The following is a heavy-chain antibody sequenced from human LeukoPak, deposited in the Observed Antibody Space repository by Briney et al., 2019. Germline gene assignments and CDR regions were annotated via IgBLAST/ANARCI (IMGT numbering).Heavy chain of an antibody. D-gene: IGHD3-10*01. J-gene: IGHJ4*02. CDR1: GASISSSSYY. V-gene: IGHV4-39*07. CDR3: ARDRYYYGSGSYYFDY. CDR2: IYYNGNT. Sequence: SETLSLTCTVSGASISSSSYYWGWVRQPPGKGLEWIGSIYYNGNTYYNPSLKSRVSISLDTSKNQFSLKLSSVTAADTAVYYCARDRYYYGSGSYYFDYWGQGTLVTVSS.